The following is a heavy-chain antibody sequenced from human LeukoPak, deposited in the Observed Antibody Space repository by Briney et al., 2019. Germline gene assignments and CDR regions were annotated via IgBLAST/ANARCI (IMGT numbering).Heavy chain of an antibody. CDR2: MNPNSGNT. J-gene: IGHJ6*03. V-gene: IGHV1-8*03. D-gene: IGHD2-2*01. CDR1: GYTFTSYD. CDR3: ARARCSSTSCYYYYYYYMDV. Sequence: ASVKVSCKASGYTFTSYDINWVRQATGQGLEWMGWMNPNSGNTGYAQKFQGRVTITRNTSISTAYMELSSLRSADTAVYYCARARCSSTSCYYYYYYYMDVWGKGTTVTISS.